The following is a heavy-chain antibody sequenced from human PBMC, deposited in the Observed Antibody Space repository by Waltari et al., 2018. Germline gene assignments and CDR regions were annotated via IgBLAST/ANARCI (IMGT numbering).Heavy chain of an antibody. CDR1: GYPFTSYY. Sequence: QVQLVQSGAEVKKPGASVKVPCKTSGYPFTSYYMTWVRQATGQGLEWMGWINTRNGGTNYAQKYQGRVTMTRDTSISTAYMELSRLISNDTAVYYCARTYQSGSYSDYWGQGTPVTVSS. CDR2: INTRNGGT. CDR3: ARTYQSGSYSDY. V-gene: IGHV1-2*02. D-gene: IGHD1-26*01. J-gene: IGHJ4*02.